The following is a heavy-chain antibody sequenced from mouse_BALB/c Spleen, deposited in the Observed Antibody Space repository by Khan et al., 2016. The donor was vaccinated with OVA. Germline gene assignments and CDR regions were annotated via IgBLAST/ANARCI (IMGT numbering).Heavy chain of an antibody. CDR2: INSDGYYT. CDR3: ASHLTGSFAY. J-gene: IGHJ3*01. Sequence: EVELVESGGDLVKPGGSLRLSCAASGFTFSTYGMSWVRQFPDKRLEWVATINSDGYYTYYPDTVKGRFTISRNNSENTLCLQMSSVKSEDTAIYYCASHLTGSFAYWGQGTLVTVSA. V-gene: IGHV5-6*01. CDR1: GFTFSTYG. D-gene: IGHD4-1*01.